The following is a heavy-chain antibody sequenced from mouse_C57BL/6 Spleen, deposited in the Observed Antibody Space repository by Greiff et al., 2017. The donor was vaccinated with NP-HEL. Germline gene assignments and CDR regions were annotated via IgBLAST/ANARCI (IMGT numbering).Heavy chain of an antibody. CDR1: GYAFTNYL. J-gene: IGHJ3*01. D-gene: IGHD1-1*01. CDR3: ARAGVGGETRFAY. V-gene: IGHV1-54*01. Sequence: QVQLQQSGAELVRPGTSVKVSCKASGYAFTNYLIEWVKQRPGQGLEWIGVINPGSGGTNYNEKFKGKATLTADKSSSTAYMQLSSLTSEDSAVYFCARAGVGGETRFAYWGQGTLVTVSA. CDR2: INPGSGGT.